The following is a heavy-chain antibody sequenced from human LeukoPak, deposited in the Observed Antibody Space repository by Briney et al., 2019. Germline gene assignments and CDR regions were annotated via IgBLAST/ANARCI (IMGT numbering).Heavy chain of an antibody. CDR1: GYTFTGYY. CDR2: MNPNSGDT. Sequence: ASVKVSCKASGYTFTGYYMHWVRQAPGQTLEWMGWMNPNSGDTNYARSFQGRVTMTRDTSISTAYMELSRLRSDDTAVYYCARPGKWELIAETPSFDYWGRGTLVTVSS. J-gene: IGHJ4*02. V-gene: IGHV1-2*02. D-gene: IGHD1-26*01. CDR3: ARPGKWELIAETPSFDY.